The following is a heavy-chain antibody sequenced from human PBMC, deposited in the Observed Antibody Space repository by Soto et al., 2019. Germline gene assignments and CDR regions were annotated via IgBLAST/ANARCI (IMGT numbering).Heavy chain of an antibody. CDR1: GFSFSSYG. CDR3: ARGRNGFLP. D-gene: IGHD1-1*01. CDR2: TTYDGGIK. V-gene: IGHV3-30*03. Sequence: SLGLSCPASGFSFSSYGMEWVRLAPGKGLEWVAATTYDGGIKHYVDSVKGRFTISXXXXKXXXYXQXXXLXVXDTATYYCARGRNGFLPSGEGTLVTVSS. J-gene: IGHJ5*02.